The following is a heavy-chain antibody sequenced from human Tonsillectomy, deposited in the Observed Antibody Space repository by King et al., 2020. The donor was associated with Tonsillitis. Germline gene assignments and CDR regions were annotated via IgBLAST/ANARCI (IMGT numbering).Heavy chain of an antibody. CDR1: GYSISSGYY. CDR2: IYHSGST. J-gene: IGHJ4*02. Sequence: VQLQESGPGLVKPSETLSLTCAVSGYSISSGYYWGWIRQPPGKGLEWIGSIYHSGSTYYNPSLKSRVTISVDTSKNQFSLKLSSVTAADTAVYYCARRSGTDFDCWGQGILVTVSS. D-gene: IGHD1-26*01. V-gene: IGHV4-38-2*01. CDR3: ARRSGTDFDC.